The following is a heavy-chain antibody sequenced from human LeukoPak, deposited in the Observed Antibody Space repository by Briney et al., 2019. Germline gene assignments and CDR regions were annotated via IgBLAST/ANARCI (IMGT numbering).Heavy chain of an antibody. Sequence: GGSLRLSCAASGFTFSSYAMSWVRQAPGKGLEWVSAISGSGGSTYYADSVKGRFTISRDSSKNTLYLQMNSLRVEDTAVYYCAKDPTVDDAFDIWSQGTMVTVSS. CDR3: AKDPTVDDAFDI. D-gene: IGHD4-23*01. V-gene: IGHV3-23*01. J-gene: IGHJ3*02. CDR1: GFTFSSYA. CDR2: ISGSGGST.